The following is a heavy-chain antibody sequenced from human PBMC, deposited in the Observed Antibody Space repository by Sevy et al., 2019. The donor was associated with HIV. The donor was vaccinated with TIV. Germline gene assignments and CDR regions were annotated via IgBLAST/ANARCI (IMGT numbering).Heavy chain of an antibody. Sequence: GGSLRLSCAASGFSVTSNYLSWVRQAPGKGLEWVSITFTHGSTSYSDSVKGRFTISRDNSKDTLYLQMNSLRVEDTAVYDCVGGMVYDVGAFDIWGQGTMVTVSS. D-gene: IGHD2-8*01. CDR1: GFSVTSNY. CDR2: TFTHGST. V-gene: IGHV3-53*01. J-gene: IGHJ3*02. CDR3: VGGMVYDVGAFDI.